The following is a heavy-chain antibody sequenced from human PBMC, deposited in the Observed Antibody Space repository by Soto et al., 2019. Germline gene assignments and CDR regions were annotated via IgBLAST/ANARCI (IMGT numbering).Heavy chain of an antibody. CDR3: ARDQGAIRGFLFDY. D-gene: IGHD1-26*01. J-gene: IGHJ4*02. CDR1: GFTFNTYW. CDR2: IKEDGSET. Sequence: GGSLRLSCAASGFTFNTYWMTWVRQAPGKGLEWVANIKEDGSETHYGDSVEGRFTISRDNAKNSLYLQMDSLRAEDTGVYYCARDQGAIRGFLFDYWGRGTLVTVSS. V-gene: IGHV3-7*01.